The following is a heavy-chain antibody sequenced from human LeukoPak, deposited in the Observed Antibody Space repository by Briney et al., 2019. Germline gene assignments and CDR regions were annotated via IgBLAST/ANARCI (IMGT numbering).Heavy chain of an antibody. V-gene: IGHV3-48*02. CDR1: GFTFSSYT. CDR3: ARGYGDYLGDY. J-gene: IGHJ4*01. D-gene: IGHD4-17*01. CDR2: IVSSSSI. Sequence: PGGSLRLSCSASGFTFSSYTMNWVRQAPGKGLEWVSYIVSSSSIYYTDSVRGRFTISRNNAKNSLYLQMNSLRDEDTAVYYCARGYGDYLGDYWGQEPWSPSPQ.